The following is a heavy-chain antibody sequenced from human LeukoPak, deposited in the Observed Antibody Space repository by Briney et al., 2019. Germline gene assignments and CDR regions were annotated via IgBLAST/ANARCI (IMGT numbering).Heavy chain of an antibody. CDR2: ISAYNGDT. V-gene: IGHV1-18*01. CDR1: GYTFTSYG. J-gene: IGHJ6*02. CDR3: ARDYGPIAAAGTEYYYYGLDV. D-gene: IGHD6-13*01. Sequence: GASVKVSCKASGYTFTSYGISWVRQAPGQGLEWMVWISAYNGDTNYAQKLQGRVTMTTDTSTSTAYMELRSLRSDDTAVCYCARDYGPIAAAGTEYYYYGLDVWGQGTTVTVSS.